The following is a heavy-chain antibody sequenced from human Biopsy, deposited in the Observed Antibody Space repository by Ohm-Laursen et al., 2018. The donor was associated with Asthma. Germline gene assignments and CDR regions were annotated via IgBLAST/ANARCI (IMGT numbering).Heavy chain of an antibody. CDR3: VSPPGY. V-gene: IGHV4-59*08. CDR2: ISYSVEYSGST. Sequence: SETLSLTCTVSGGSISGSYWSWIRQPPGKGLEWIGYISYSVEYSGSTNYNPSLRSRVTISLNPSKNQFSLKLTSVTAADTAVYYCVSPPGYWGQGTRVTVSS. J-gene: IGHJ4*02. CDR1: GGSISGSY.